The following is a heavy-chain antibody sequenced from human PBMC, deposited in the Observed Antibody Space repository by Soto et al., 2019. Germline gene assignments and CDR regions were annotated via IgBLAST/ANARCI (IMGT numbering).Heavy chain of an antibody. Sequence: SETLSLTCTVSGGSISSYDWSWIRQPAGKGLEWIGRIYTSGSTNYNPSLKSRVTMSVDTSKNQFSLKLSSVTAADTAVYYCARESLKESITMTVVVDYWGQGTLVTVSS. V-gene: IGHV4-4*07. J-gene: IGHJ4*02. CDR3: ARESLKESITMTVVVDY. CDR2: IYTSGST. D-gene: IGHD3-22*01. CDR1: GGSISSYD.